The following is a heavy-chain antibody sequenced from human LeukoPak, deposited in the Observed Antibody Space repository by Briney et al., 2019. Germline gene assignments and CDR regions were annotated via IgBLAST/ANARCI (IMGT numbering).Heavy chain of an antibody. V-gene: IGHV5-10-1*01. CDR1: GYNFTNYW. CDR3: ARHGRYTAIEYFDY. J-gene: IGHJ4*02. Sequence: GESLKISCRGSGYNFTNYWISWVRQMPGKGLEWMGRIDPSDSYTNYSPSFQGHVTISTDKSISTAYLQWNSLKASDTAMYYCARHGRYTAIEYFDYWGQGTLVTVSS. D-gene: IGHD5-18*01. CDR2: IDPSDSYT.